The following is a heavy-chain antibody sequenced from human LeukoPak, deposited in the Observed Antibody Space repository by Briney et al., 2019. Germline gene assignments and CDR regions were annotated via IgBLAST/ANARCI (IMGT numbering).Heavy chain of an antibody. CDR2: IYYSGST. D-gene: IGHD1-26*01. Sequence: SSETLSLTCTVSGGSISSSGYYWGWIRQPPGKVLEWIASIYYSGSTYYNPSLRSRVTISVDTSKNQLSLKLSSLTAADTAVYYCARHEYSGSYYGLSWFDPWGQGTLVTVSS. CDR1: GGSISSSGYY. CDR3: ARHEYSGSYYGLSWFDP. J-gene: IGHJ5*02. V-gene: IGHV4-39*01.